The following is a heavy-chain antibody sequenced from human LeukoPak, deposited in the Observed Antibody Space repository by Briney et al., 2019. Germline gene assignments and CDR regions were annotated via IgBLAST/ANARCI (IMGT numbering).Heavy chain of an antibody. CDR3: ARETGESNLSLDY. Sequence: SETLSLTCTVSGGSISSSSYYWGWIRQPPGKGLEWIGEIYHSGSTNYNPSLKSRVTISVYKSNNQFSLKLSSVTAADTAVYYCARETGESNLSLDYWGQGTLVTVSS. CDR2: IYHSGST. V-gene: IGHV4-39*07. D-gene: IGHD3-16*01. J-gene: IGHJ4*02. CDR1: GGSISSSSYY.